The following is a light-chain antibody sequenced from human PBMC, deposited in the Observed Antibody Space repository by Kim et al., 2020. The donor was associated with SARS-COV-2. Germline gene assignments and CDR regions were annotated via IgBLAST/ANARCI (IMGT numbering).Light chain of an antibody. CDR3: HQYTAAPPAHT. Sequence: EIVLTQSPGTLSLSPGERATLSRRTSQSVSSNFLAWYQQKPGQGPRLLIYGASIRASGIPDRFSGSGSGTDFTLTISRLEPEDFAVYYCHQYTAAPPAHTFGQVTKLEIK. CDR2: GAS. CDR1: QSVSSNF. V-gene: IGKV3-20*01. J-gene: IGKJ2*01.